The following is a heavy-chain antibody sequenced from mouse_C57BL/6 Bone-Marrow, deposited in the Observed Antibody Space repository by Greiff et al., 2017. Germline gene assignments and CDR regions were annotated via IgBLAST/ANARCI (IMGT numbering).Heavy chain of an antibody. CDR2: IDPSDSYT. CDR1: GYTFTSYW. V-gene: IGHV1-69*01. Sequence: QVQLQQSGAELVMPGASVKLSCKASGYTFTSYWMHWVKQRPGQGLEWIGEIDPSDSYTNYNQKFKGKSTLTVDKSSSTAYMQLSSLTSEDSAVYYCARKGGLYDAMDYWGQGTSVTVSS. CDR3: ARKGGLYDAMDY. J-gene: IGHJ4*01. D-gene: IGHD2-3*01.